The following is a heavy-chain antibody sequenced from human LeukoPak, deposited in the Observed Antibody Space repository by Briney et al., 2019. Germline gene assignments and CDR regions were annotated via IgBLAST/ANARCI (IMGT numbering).Heavy chain of an antibody. CDR2: INAGNGNT. CDR1: GYTSTSYA. J-gene: IGHJ4*02. CDR3: ARDITSTGHFDY. D-gene: IGHD1-1*01. V-gene: IGHV1-3*01. Sequence: ASVKVSCKASGYTSTSYAMHWVRQAPGQRLEWMGWINAGNGNTKYSQKFQGRVTITGDTSASTAYMELSSLRSEDTAVYYCARDITSTGHFDYWGQGTLVTVSS.